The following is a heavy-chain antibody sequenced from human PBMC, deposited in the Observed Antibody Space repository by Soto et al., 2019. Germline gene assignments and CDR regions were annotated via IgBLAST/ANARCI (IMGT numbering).Heavy chain of an antibody. CDR1: GYSFTSYW. CDR3: ARSRYCGGDCYSHDAFDI. V-gene: IGHV5-51*01. D-gene: IGHD2-21*02. Sequence: GESLKISCKGSGYSFTSYWIGWVRQMPGKGLEWMGIIYPGDSDTRYSPSFQGQATISADKSISTAYLQWSSLKASDTAMYYCARSRYCGGDCYSHDAFDIWGQGTMVTVSS. J-gene: IGHJ3*02. CDR2: IYPGDSDT.